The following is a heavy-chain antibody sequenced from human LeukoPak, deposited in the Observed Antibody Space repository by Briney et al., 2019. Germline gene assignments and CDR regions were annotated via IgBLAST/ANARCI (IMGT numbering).Heavy chain of an antibody. V-gene: IGHV4-30-2*01. CDR2: IYHSGST. CDR3: ARVRGDYYGSGIGNWFDP. D-gene: IGHD3-10*01. CDR1: GGSISSGGYS. J-gene: IGHJ5*02. Sequence: SQTLSLTCAVSGGSISSGGYSWSWIRQPPGKGLEWIGYIYHSGSTYYNPSLKSRVTISVDRSKNQFSLKLSSVTAADTAVYYCARVRGDYYGSGIGNWFDPWGQGTLVTVSS.